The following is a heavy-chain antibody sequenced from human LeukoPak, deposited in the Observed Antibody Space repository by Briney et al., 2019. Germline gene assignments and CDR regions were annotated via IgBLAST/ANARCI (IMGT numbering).Heavy chain of an antibody. CDR1: GGSISNKY. CDR2: IYYSGST. J-gene: IGHJ4*02. Sequence: SETLSLTCTVSGGSISNKYWSWIRQPPGKGLEWIGYIYYSGSTNYNPSLKSRVTILVDTSKNQFSLKLSSVTAADTAVYYCAREGYQSGYYYGSGWNWGQGTLVTVSS. V-gene: IGHV4-59*12. CDR3: AREGYQSGYYYGSGWN. D-gene: IGHD3-10*01.